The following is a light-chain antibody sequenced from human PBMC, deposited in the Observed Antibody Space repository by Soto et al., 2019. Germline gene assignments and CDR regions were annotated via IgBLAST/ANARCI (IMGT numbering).Light chain of an antibody. J-gene: IGKJ3*01. CDR1: QDISNY. Sequence: DIQMTQSPSSLSASVGDRVTITCQASQDISNYLNWYQQKPGKAPKLLIYDASNLETGVPSRFSGRGYGTDFTFTISSQQPEDFATYFCQQYDTLKVTFGPGTKVEIK. CDR3: QQYDTLKVT. V-gene: IGKV1-33*01. CDR2: DAS.